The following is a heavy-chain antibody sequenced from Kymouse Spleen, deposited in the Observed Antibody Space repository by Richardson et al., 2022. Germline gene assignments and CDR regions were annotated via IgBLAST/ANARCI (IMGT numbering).Heavy chain of an antibody. D-gene: IGHD1-26*01. CDR1: GGSISSYY. CDR2: IYYSGST. J-gene: IGHJ5*02. Sequence: QVQLQESGPGLVKPSETLSLTCTVSGGSISSYYWSWIRQPPGKGLEWIGYIYYSGSTNYNPSLKSRVTISVDTSKNQFSLKLSSVTAADTAVYYCARSKWELPRNWFDPWGQGTLVTVSS. CDR3: ARSKWELPRNWFDP. V-gene: IGHV4-59*01.